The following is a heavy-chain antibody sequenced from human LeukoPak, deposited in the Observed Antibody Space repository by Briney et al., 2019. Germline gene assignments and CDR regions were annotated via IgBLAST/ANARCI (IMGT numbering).Heavy chain of an antibody. CDR3: ARDSHYYDPGGYYSRGEYYHHGMDA. V-gene: IGHV3-30-3*01. D-gene: IGHD3-22*01. J-gene: IGHJ6*02. Sequence: PGRTLRLSCVVSGFTFRTYAMHWVRQAPGKGLEWVAVVCDDGSNEDYADSVQGRFTISTDNSRNTLHLQMNSLRAEDTAVYYCARDSHYYDPGGYYSRGEYYHHGMDAWGQGTTVT. CDR1: GFTFRTYA. CDR2: VCDDGSNE.